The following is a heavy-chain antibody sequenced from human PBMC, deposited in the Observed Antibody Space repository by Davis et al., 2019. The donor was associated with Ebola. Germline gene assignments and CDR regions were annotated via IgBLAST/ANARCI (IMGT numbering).Heavy chain of an antibody. CDR1: GYTFTSYD. CDR3: ARGYSSGWYGSDY. Sequence: AASVKVSCKASGYTFTSYDINWVRQAPGQGLEWMGWINPNSGGTNYAQKFQGRVTMTRDTSISTAHMELSRLRSDDTAVYYCARGYSSGWYGSDYWGQGTLVTVSS. V-gene: IGHV1-2*02. D-gene: IGHD6-19*01. J-gene: IGHJ4*02. CDR2: INPNSGGT.